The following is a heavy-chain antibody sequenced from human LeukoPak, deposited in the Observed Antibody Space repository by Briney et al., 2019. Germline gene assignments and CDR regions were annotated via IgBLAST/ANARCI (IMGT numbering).Heavy chain of an antibody. Sequence: GASVKVSCKASGYTFTTYYMHWVRQAPGQGLGWMGIINPSGGSTSYAQKFQGRVTITRDTSTSTVYMEVSSLRSEDTAVYYCARDRHGSGTYNYYGMDVWGQGTTVTVSS. J-gene: IGHJ6*02. V-gene: IGHV1-46*01. CDR2: INPSGGST. CDR1: GYTFTTYY. D-gene: IGHD3-10*01. CDR3: ARDRHGSGTYNYYGMDV.